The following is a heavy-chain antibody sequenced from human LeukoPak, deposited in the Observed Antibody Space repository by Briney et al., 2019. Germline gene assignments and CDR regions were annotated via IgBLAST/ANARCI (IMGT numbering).Heavy chain of an antibody. CDR2: IIPILGIA. D-gene: IGHD3-10*01. V-gene: IGHV1-69*04. CDR1: GGTFSSYA. J-gene: IGHJ4*02. CDR3: ARLTRGFDY. Sequence: SVKVSCKASGGTFSSYAISWVRQAPGQGLEWMGRIIPILGIANYAQKLQGRVTMTTDTSTSTAYMELRSLRSDDTAVYYCARLTRGFDYWGQGTLVTVSS.